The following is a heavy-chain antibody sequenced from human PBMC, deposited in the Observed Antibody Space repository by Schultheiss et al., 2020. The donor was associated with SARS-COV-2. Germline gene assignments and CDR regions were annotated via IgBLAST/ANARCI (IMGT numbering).Heavy chain of an antibody. V-gene: IGHV4-59*01. D-gene: IGHD3-22*01. J-gene: IGHJ4*02. CDR3: ARVAYYYDSSE. CDR2: IYYSGST. CDR1: GGSFSGYY. Sequence: GSLRLSCAVYGGSFSGYYWSWIRQPPGKGLEWIGYIYYSGSTNYNPSLKSRVTISVDTSKNQFSLKLSSVTAADTAVYYCARVAYYYDSSEWGQGTLVTVSS.